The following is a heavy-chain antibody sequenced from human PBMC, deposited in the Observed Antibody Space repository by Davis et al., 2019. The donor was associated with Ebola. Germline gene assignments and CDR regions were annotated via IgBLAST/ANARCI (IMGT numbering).Heavy chain of an antibody. J-gene: IGHJ6*02. CDR2: INAGNGNT. V-gene: IGHV1-3*01. CDR3: AGNSVTTRMDYSGMDV. D-gene: IGHD4-17*01. CDR1: GYTFTRFA. Sequence: AASVKVSCKASGYTFTRFAIHWVRQAPGQRLEWMGWINAGNGNTIYSQNFQGRVTITRDTSASTVYMELSSLRSEDTAVYYCAGNSVTTRMDYSGMDVWGQGTAVTVSS.